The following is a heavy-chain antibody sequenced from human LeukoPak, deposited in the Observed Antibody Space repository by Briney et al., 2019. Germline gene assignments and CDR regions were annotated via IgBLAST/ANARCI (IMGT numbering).Heavy chain of an antibody. CDR1: GFTFSSYG. D-gene: IGHD4-11*01. CDR2: IRYDGSNK. J-gene: IGHJ6*03. Sequence: GRSLRLSCAASGFTFSSYGMHWVRQAPGKGLEWVAFIRYDGSNKYYADSVKGRFTISRDNSKNTLYLQMNSLRAEDTAVYYCAKSKDYYYYMDVWGKGTTVTVSS. CDR3: AKSKDYYYYMDV. V-gene: IGHV3-30*02.